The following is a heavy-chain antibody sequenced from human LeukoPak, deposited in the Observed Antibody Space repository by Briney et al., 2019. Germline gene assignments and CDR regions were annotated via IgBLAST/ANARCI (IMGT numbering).Heavy chain of an antibody. D-gene: IGHD6-19*01. CDR1: GGSISSHY. CDR3: PRGSGWYDY. CDR2: IHYSGRT. J-gene: IGHJ4*02. Sequence: SETLSLTCAVSGGSISSHYWSWLRQPPGEGLEWIAYIHYSGRTNYNPSLKGRVTISVDTSNSQFSLNLTSVTAADTAVYYCPRGSGWYDYWGQGTLVTVSS. V-gene: IGHV4-59*11.